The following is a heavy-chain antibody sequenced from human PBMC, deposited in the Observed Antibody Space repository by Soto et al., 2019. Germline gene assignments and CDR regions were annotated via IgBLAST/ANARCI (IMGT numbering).Heavy chain of an antibody. Sequence: PWESLKIPCKGFGYSFTSYLISWVRPMPGKGLEGMGRIDPSDSYTSDSPSFQGHVTISADKPTSTAYLQWSSQNASDTAMYYCAGWLVPTSDHAFDIWGQGTMVTVSS. D-gene: IGHD5-18*01. J-gene: IGHJ3*02. V-gene: IGHV5-10-1*01. CDR1: GYSFTSYL. CDR2: IDPSDSYT. CDR3: AGWLVPTSDHAFDI.